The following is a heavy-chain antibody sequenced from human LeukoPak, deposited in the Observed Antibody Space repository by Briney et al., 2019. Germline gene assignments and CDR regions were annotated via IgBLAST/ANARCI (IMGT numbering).Heavy chain of an antibody. Sequence: SVKVSCKASGGTFSSYAISWVRQAPGQGLEWMGRIIPILGIANHAQKFQGRVTITADKSTSTAYMELSSLRSEDTAVYYCAREGDSSGYYSAFDIWGQGTMVTVSS. CDR2: IIPILGIA. CDR1: GGTFSSYA. V-gene: IGHV1-69*04. J-gene: IGHJ3*02. D-gene: IGHD3-22*01. CDR3: AREGDSSGYYSAFDI.